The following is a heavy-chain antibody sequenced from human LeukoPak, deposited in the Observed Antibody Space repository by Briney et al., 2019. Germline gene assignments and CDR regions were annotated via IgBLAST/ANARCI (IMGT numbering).Heavy chain of an antibody. CDR2: ISWNSGSI. V-gene: IGHV3-9*03. CDR1: GFTFDDYA. J-gene: IGHJ3*02. Sequence: PGRSLRLSCAASGFTFDDYAMHWVRQAPGKGLEWVSGISWNSGSIGYADSVKGRFTISRDNAKNSLYLQMISLRAEDMALYYCAKTNDAFDIWGQGTMVTVSS. CDR3: AKTNDAFDI.